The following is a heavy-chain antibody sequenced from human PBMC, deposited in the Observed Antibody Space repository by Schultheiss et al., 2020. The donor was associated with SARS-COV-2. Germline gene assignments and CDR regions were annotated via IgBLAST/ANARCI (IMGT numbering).Heavy chain of an antibody. Sequence: ASVKVSCKASENTFTGCYMHWVRQAPGLGLEWMAWINPNSGGTEFAQKFQGRVTMTRDTSISTAYMELSRLRSDDTAVYYCRSYSGSYGAFDIWGQGTMVTVSS. V-gene: IGHV1-2*02. CDR1: ENTFTGCY. CDR3: RSYSGSYGAFDI. J-gene: IGHJ3*02. CDR2: INPNSGGT. D-gene: IGHD1-26*01.